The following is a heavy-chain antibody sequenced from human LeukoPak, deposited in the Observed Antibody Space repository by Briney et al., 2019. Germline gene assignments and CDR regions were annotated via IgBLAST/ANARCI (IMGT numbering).Heavy chain of an antibody. CDR3: ARGRWPVDY. CDR2: IYSSGST. D-gene: IGHD2-15*01. V-gene: IGHV4-39*01. J-gene: IGHJ4*02. CDR1: GGSISSSSYY. Sequence: PSETLSLTCTVSGGSISSSSYYWGWIRQPPGKGLEWIGIIYSSGSTYYSPSLKSRVTISVDTSKNQFSLKLNSVTAADTAVYYCARGRWPVDYWGQGTLVTVSS.